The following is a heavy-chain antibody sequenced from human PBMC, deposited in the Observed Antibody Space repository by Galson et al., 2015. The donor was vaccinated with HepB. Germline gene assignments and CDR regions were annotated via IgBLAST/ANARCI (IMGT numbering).Heavy chain of an antibody. CDR3: AGGWGLRHPVDY. J-gene: IGHJ4*02. D-gene: IGHD1-26*01. CDR1: GLTFSSYW. Sequence: SLRLSCAASGLTFSSYWMSWVRQAPGKGREWVANIKQDGSEKYYVDSVKGRFTISRDNAKNSLYLQMNSLRAEDTAVYYCAGGWGLRHPVDYWGQGTLVTVSS. V-gene: IGHV3-7*04. CDR2: IKQDGSEK.